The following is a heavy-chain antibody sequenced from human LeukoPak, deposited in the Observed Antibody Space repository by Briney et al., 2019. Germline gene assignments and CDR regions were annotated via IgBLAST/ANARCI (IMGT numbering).Heavy chain of an antibody. V-gene: IGHV1-2*02. J-gene: IGHJ6*02. CDR3: ARRYYDFWSGYFYYYYGMDV. D-gene: IGHD3-3*01. Sequence: ASVKVSCKASGYTFTGYYMHWVRQAPGQGLEWMGWINPNSGGTNYAQKFQGRVTMTRNTSISTAYMELSSLRSEDTAVYYCARRYYDFWSGYFYYYYGMDVWGQGTTVTVSS. CDR1: GYTFTGYY. CDR2: INPNSGGT.